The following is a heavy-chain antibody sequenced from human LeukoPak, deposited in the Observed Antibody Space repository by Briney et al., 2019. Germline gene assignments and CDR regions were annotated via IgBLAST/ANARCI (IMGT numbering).Heavy chain of an antibody. CDR2: IIGKTAGGTT. CDR3: AWELSRSSRD. Sequence: GGALRLSCAASGFTFNNAWMSWVRQAPGKGLEWVGRIIGKTAGGTTDYAATVKGRFTISRDDSKKTLYLQMKSLKTEDTAVYYCAWELSRSSRDWGQGTLVTVSS. D-gene: IGHD1-26*01. J-gene: IGHJ4*02. V-gene: IGHV3-15*01. CDR1: GFTFNNAW.